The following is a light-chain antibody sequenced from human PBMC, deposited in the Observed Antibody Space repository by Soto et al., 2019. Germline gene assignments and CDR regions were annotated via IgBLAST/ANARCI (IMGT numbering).Light chain of an antibody. V-gene: IGLV1-44*01. CDR2: SND. CDR1: NSNIGPNT. Sequence: QSVLTQPPSASGTPGQRVTISCSGGNSNIGPNTVNWYQQLPGTAPKLLMYSNDQRPSGVPDRFSGSRSGTSASLAISGLQSEDEAYYYCAAWDDSLNGRVFGGGTKLTVL. J-gene: IGLJ3*02. CDR3: AAWDDSLNGRV.